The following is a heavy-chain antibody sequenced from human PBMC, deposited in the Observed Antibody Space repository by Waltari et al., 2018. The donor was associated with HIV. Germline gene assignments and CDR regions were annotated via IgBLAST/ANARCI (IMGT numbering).Heavy chain of an antibody. CDR3: ARGSWHYDSSGHPIHHGMDV. CDR1: GVSVFQTGFF. D-gene: IGHD3-22*01. J-gene: IGHJ6*02. V-gene: IGHV4-39*02. CDR2: RSKDVGL. Sequence: RLEESGPGLLKPSETLSLSCSVSGVSVFQTGFFWAWFRQSPGRGFEWIATRSKDVGLNQNRSFANRVRMFADPSGDRFSLSLASVTAEDTAIYYCARGSWHYDSSGHPIHHGMDVWGQGTTVTVS.